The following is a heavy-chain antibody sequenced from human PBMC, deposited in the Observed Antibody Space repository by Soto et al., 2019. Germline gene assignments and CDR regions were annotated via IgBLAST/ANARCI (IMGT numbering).Heavy chain of an antibody. D-gene: IGHD2-15*01. CDR1: GFTFSSYG. CDR3: ARPPRYCSGGSCSYGMDV. V-gene: IGHV3-33*01. J-gene: IGHJ6*02. CDR2: IWYDGSNK. Sequence: GGSLRLSCAASGFTFSSYGMHWVLQAPCKGREWVAVIWYDGSNKYYADSVKGRFTISRDNSKNTLYLQMNSLRAEDTAVYYCARPPRYCSGGSCSYGMDVWGQGTTVTVSS.